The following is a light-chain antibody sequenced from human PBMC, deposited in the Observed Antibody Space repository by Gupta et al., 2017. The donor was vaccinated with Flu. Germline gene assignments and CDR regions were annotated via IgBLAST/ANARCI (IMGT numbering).Light chain of an antibody. CDR2: WAS. J-gene: IGKJ2*01. CDR1: QSVLYSSNNKNY. CDR3: QQYDSTPPDN. V-gene: IGKV4-1*01. Sequence: DIVMTESPDCLAGSLGERATINCKSSQSVLYSSNNKNYLAWYQQKPGQPPKLLIYWASTRESGVPDRFSGSGCGTDFPLTISGRQAEDVAVYYCQQYDSTPPDNFGQGTKLEIK.